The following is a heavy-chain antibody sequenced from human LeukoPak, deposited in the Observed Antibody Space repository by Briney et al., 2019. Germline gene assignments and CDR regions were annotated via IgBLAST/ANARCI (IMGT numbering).Heavy chain of an antibody. CDR3: ARVTGYTIEDYFDY. CDR1: GGSISSDNW. CDR2: IYHSGST. D-gene: IGHD3-9*01. Sequence: PSETLSLTCAVSGGSISSDNWWSWVRQPPGKGLEWIGEIYHSGSTNYNPSLKSRVTISVDKSKNQFSLKLSSVTAADTAVYYCARVTGYTIEDYFDYWGQGTLVTVSS. V-gene: IGHV4-4*02. J-gene: IGHJ4*02.